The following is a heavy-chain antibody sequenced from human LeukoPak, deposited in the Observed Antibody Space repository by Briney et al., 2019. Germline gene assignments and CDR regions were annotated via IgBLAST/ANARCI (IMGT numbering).Heavy chain of an antibody. V-gene: IGHV5-51*01. CDR2: IYPTDSDT. CDR1: GYNFPTSW. CDR3: ALRSENDDAYDI. J-gene: IGHJ3*02. D-gene: IGHD1-1*01. Sequence: GESLKISCKGSGYNFPTSWIGWVRQMPGKGLEWMGIIYPTDSDTRFSPSFQGQVTISVDKSITTAYLQWSSLKASDTAIYYCALRSENDDAYDIWGQGTMVTVSS.